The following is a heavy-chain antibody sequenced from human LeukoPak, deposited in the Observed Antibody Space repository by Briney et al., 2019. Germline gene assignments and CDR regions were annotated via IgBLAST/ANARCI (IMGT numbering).Heavy chain of an antibody. Sequence: SETLSLTCTVSGGSISSYYWSWIRQPPGEGLEWIGYIYYSGSTNYNTSLKSRVTISVDTSKNQFSLKLSSVTGADTAVYYCARGGGSSWYEERRKPSHRNGFDPWGQGTLVTVSS. CDR3: ARGGGSSWYEERRKPSHRNGFDP. CDR2: IYYSGST. V-gene: IGHV4-59*08. CDR1: GGSISSYY. D-gene: IGHD6-13*01. J-gene: IGHJ5*02.